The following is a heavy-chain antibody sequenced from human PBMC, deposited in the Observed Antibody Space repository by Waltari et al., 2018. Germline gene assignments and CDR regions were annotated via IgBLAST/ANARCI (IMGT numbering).Heavy chain of an antibody. CDR2: MYFSGNH. CDR1: GDSITSHF. Sequence: VQLQESGPGLVKPSETLSLSCDVSGDSITSHFWSWIRQAPGKGLEWIWYMYFSGNHNYNPSLKSRVTISIDTSKNHFSLNLRAVTAADTAIYYCARLPRGSVIIGAFDIWGQGTQVTVSS. V-gene: IGHV4-59*11. J-gene: IGHJ3*02. D-gene: IGHD3-22*01. CDR3: ARLPRGSVIIGAFDI.